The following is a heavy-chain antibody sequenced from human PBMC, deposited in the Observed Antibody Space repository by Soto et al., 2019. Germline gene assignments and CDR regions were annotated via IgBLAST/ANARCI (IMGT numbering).Heavy chain of an antibody. V-gene: IGHV3-30*03. Sequence: VQLVESGGGVVQPGRSLRLSCVASEFTFSSHLMHWVRQAPGKGLEWVAFISNDGDYKNYADSVQGRFTISRDNSKDTVYLEIHSLRPEDTALYHCARDEAFSAPYYLDYCGQGPLVIV. J-gene: IGHJ4*02. CDR2: ISNDGDYK. D-gene: IGHD1-26*01. CDR3: ARDEAFSAPYYLDY. CDR1: EFTFSSHL.